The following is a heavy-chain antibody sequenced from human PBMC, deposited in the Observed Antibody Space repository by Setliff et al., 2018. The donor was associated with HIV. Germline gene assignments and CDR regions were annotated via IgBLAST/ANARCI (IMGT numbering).Heavy chain of an antibody. J-gene: IGHJ4*02. D-gene: IGHD1-7*01. Sequence: SETLSLTCAVSGYSISDDYYWGWIRQPPGKGPEWIGSITYSGSARYNPSLKSRVAISVDMSKNQFSLRVTSLTAADTAVYYCATNRVGNYPLDYWGRGTLVTVSS. CDR2: ITYSGSA. CDR3: ATNRVGNYPLDY. V-gene: IGHV4-38-2*01. CDR1: GYSISDDYY.